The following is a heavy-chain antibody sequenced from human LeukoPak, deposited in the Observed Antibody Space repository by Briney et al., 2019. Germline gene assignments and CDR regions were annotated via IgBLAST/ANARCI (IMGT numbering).Heavy chain of an antibody. CDR3: ASGLELDY. CDR2: IKQDGSEK. V-gene: IGHV3-7*03. CDR1: GLTFSNYW. Sequence: GGSLRLSCAASGLTFSNYWMTWVRQAPGKGLEWVANIKQDGSEKNYVDSVKGRFTISRDNAKNSLYLQMNSLRAEDTAVYYCASGLELDYWGQGTLVTVSS. J-gene: IGHJ4*02.